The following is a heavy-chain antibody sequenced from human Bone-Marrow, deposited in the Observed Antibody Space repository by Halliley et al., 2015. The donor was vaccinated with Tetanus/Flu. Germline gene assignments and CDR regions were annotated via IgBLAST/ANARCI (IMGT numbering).Heavy chain of an antibody. CDR2: SDSDP. D-gene: IGHD3-22*01. V-gene: IGHV5-10-1*01. Sequence: SDSDPNYSPSFQGQVTISADKSISTAYLQWSSLKASDTAIYYCARQEYYYLDSGYFSNWFDPWGQGTLVTVSS. J-gene: IGHJ5*02. CDR3: ARQEYYYLDSGYFSNWFDP.